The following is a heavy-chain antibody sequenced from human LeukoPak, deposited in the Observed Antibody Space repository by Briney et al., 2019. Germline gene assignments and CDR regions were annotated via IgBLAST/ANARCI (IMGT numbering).Heavy chain of an antibody. CDR1: GGTFSSYA. CDR2: IIPILGIA. J-gene: IGHJ4*02. D-gene: IGHD6-19*01. CDR3: AKVSGWYGVGSIAFDY. Sequence: SVKVSCKASGGTFSSYAISWVRQAPGQGLEWMGRIIPILGIANYAQKFQGRVTITADKSTSTAYMELSSLRAEDTAVYYCAKVSGWYGVGSIAFDYWGQGTLVTVSS. V-gene: IGHV1-69*04.